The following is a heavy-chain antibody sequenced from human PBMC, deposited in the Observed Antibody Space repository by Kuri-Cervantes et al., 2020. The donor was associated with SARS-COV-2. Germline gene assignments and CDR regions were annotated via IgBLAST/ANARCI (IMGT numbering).Heavy chain of an antibody. V-gene: IGHV4-39*01. CDR1: GDSLNSHY. J-gene: IGHJ6*03. CDR2: IYYSGST. CDR3: ARLYSNYQPYYYYYYMDV. Sequence: GSLRLSCSVPGDSLNSHYWSWIRQPPGKGLEWIGSIYYSGSTYYNPSLKSRVTISVDTSKNQFSLKLSSVTAADTAVYYCARLYSNYQPYYYYYYMDVWGKGTTVTVSS. D-gene: IGHD4-11*01.